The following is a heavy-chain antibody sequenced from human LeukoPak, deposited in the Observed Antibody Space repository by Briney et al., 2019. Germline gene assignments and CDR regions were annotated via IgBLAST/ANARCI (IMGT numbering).Heavy chain of an antibody. J-gene: IGHJ6*03. D-gene: IGHD3-22*01. CDR2: IYTSGST. Sequence: SQTLSLICTVSGGSISSGSYYWSWIRQPAGKGLEWIGRIYTSGSTNYNPSLKSRVTISVDTSKNQFSLKLCSVTAADTAVYYCARARKGYYDSSGSAAPNRVYYYYYMDVWGKGTTVTVSS. CDR1: GGSISSGSYY. V-gene: IGHV4-61*02. CDR3: ARARKGYYDSSGSAAPNRVYYYYYMDV.